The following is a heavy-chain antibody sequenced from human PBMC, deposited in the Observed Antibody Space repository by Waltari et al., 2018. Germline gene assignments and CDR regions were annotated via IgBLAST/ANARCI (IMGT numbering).Heavy chain of an antibody. CDR1: GFAIRMYS. CDR2: IKFDGTGQ. Sequence: DVYLAESGGGLVQPGGSLRLSCAAPGFAIRMYSMSWVRQAPGKGLEWVANIKFDGTGQYYLDSVAGRFTISRDNTKNSLYLQMDRLRDDDTAVYYCARGSADFVRFWDSWGQGTLVTVSS. CDR3: ARGSADFVRFWDS. D-gene: IGHD3-10*01. V-gene: IGHV3-7*03. J-gene: IGHJ4*02.